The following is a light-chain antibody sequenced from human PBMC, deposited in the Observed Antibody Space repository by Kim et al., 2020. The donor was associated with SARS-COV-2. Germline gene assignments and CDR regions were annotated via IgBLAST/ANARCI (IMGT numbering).Light chain of an antibody. V-gene: IGLV1-44*01. J-gene: IGLJ2*01. CDR3: AAWEDSPDGYVV. CDR2: TNN. Sequence: QSVLTQPPSVSGTPGQRVSISCSGGTSNIETNTVNWYQQLPGAAPKLLLHTNNQRPSGVPDRFSGSRFGTSASLTISGLQSEDEADYFCAAWEDSPDGYVVFGGGTKLTVL. CDR1: TSNIETNT.